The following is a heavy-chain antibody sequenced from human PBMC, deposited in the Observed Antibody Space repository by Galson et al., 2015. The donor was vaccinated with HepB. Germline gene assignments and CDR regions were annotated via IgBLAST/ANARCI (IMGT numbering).Heavy chain of an antibody. CDR1: GFTFSSYG. D-gene: IGHD6-13*01. Sequence: SLRLSCAASGFTFSSYGLTWVRQAPGKGLEWVSGISSGGVNPYYADSVKGRFTISRDYSKNTLYLQMSSLRVEDTAVYYCAKLYSSNWYGDAGYWGQGTLVTVSS. CDR3: AKLYSSNWYGDAGY. J-gene: IGHJ4*02. V-gene: IGHV3-23*01. CDR2: ISSGGVNP.